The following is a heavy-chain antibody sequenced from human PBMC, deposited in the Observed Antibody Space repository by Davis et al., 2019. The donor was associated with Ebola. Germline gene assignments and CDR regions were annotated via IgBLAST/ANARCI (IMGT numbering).Heavy chain of an antibody. Sequence: ASVKVSCKASGFTFSNYNINWVRQAPGQGLEWMGRISANNGYTKYAQHFQDRVTMTTDTSTNTAYMELRSLRSDDTAVYYCARTQGDYLLVHYYGMDVWGQGTSVIVSS. D-gene: IGHD4-17*01. CDR1: GFTFSNYN. J-gene: IGHJ6*02. CDR2: ISANNGYT. V-gene: IGHV1-18*01. CDR3: ARTQGDYLLVHYYGMDV.